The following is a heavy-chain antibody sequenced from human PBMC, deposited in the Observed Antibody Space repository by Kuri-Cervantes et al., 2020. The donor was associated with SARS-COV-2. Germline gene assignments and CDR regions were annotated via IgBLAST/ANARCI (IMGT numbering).Heavy chain of an antibody. CDR3: ARTYGSGTPPSY. V-gene: IGHV4-38-2*02. D-gene: IGHD3-10*01. Sequence: SETLSLTCTVSGYSISSGYYWGWIRQPPGKGLEWIGSIYHSGSTYHNPSLKSRVTISVDTSKNQFSLKLSSVTAADTAVYYCARTYGSGTPPSYWGQGTLVTVSS. CDR1: GYSISSGYY. J-gene: IGHJ4*02. CDR2: IYHSGST.